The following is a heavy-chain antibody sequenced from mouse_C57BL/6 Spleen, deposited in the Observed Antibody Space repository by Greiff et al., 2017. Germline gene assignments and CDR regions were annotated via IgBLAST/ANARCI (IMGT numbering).Heavy chain of an antibody. J-gene: IGHJ2*01. Sequence: EVQRVESGPGLVKPSQSLSLTCSVTGYSITSGYYWNWIRQFPGNKLEWMGYISYDGSNNYNPSLKNRISITRDTSKNQFFLKLNSVTTEDTATYYCARGISGGYFDYWGQGTTLTVSS. CDR1: GYSITSGYY. D-gene: IGHD3-1*01. V-gene: IGHV3-6*01. CDR3: ARGISGGYFDY. CDR2: ISYDGSN.